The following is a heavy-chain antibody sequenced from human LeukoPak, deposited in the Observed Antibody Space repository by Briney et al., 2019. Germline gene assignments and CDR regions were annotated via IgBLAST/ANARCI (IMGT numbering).Heavy chain of an antibody. Sequence: SETLSLTCTVSGGSISSSSYYWGWIRQPPGKGLEWIGTIYYSGTTYYNPSLKSRVTISLHTSKNQFSLNLSSVTAADTAVCYCTRPRVIAVPDYYWYFDLWGRGTLVTVSS. D-gene: IGHD6-19*01. CDR3: TRPRVIAVPDYYWYFDL. J-gene: IGHJ2*01. V-gene: IGHV4-39*07. CDR1: GGSISSSSYY. CDR2: IYYSGTT.